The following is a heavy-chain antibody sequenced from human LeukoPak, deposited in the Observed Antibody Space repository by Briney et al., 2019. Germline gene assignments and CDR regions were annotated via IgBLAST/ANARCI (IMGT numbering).Heavy chain of an antibody. CDR1: AYTFTGYY. CDR3: ARDLSPVTMVRGVIPVFDY. V-gene: IGHV1-2*02. D-gene: IGHD3-10*01. CDR2: IYPNSGGT. Sequence: ASVKVSCKASAYTFTGYYMHWVRQAPGQGLEWMGWIYPNSGGTNYAQKFQGRVTMTRDTSISTAYMELSRLRSDDTAVYYCARDLSPVTMVRGVIPVFDYWGQGTLVTVSS. J-gene: IGHJ4*02.